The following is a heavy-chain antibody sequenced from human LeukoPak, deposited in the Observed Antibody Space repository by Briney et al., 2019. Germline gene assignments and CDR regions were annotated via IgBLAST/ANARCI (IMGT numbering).Heavy chain of an antibody. Sequence: GGSLRLSCAASGFTFSSYAMSWVRQAPGKGLEWVSLISGRADNIYYADSVRGWFTISRDNSKNTLYLQMNSLRAEDTAVYYCAKRTCSSTSCPNWFDPWGQGTLVTVSS. J-gene: IGHJ5*02. V-gene: IGHV3-23*01. CDR1: GFTFSSYA. CDR2: ISGRADNI. CDR3: AKRTCSSTSCPNWFDP. D-gene: IGHD2-2*01.